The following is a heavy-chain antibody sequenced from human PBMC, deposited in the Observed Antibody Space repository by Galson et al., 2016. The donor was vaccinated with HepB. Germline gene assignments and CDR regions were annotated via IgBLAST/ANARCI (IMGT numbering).Heavy chain of an antibody. V-gene: IGHV5-10-1*01. Sequence: QSGAEVKKPGESLRISCKASGYIFTSYWISWVRQMPGKGQEWMGRIDASDSYITYSPSFQGHVSISVDRSISTAFLQWSSLEASDTAMYYCARHLDWSGPLRPWGQGTLVTVSS. J-gene: IGHJ5*02. CDR1: GYIFTSYW. D-gene: IGHD3-10*01. CDR2: IDASDSYI. CDR3: ARHLDWSGPLRP.